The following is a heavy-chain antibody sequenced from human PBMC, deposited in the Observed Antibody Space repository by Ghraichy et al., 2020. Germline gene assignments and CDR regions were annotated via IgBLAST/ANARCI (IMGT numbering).Heavy chain of an antibody. CDR2: IYYSGST. Sequence: SETLSLTCTVSGGSISSGGYYWSWIRQHPGKGLEWIGYIYYSGSTYYNPSLKSRVTISVDTSKNQFSLKLSSVTAADTAVYYCARGYCSGGSCYSFMDAFDIWGQGTMVTVSS. J-gene: IGHJ3*02. D-gene: IGHD2-15*01. CDR3: ARGYCSGGSCYSFMDAFDI. V-gene: IGHV4-31*03. CDR1: GGSISSGGYY.